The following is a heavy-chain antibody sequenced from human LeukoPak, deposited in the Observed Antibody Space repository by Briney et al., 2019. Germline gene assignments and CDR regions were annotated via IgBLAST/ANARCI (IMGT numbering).Heavy chain of an antibody. V-gene: IGHV1-24*01. J-gene: IGHJ4*02. Sequence: SVKVSCKVSGYTLTELSMHWVRQAPGKGLEWMGGFDPEDGETIYAQKFQGRVTMTEDTSTDTAYMELSSLRSEDTAVYYCATAIAVAGTRVFDYWGQGTLVTVSS. CDR2: FDPEDGET. CDR3: ATAIAVAGTRVFDY. D-gene: IGHD6-19*01. CDR1: GYTLTELS.